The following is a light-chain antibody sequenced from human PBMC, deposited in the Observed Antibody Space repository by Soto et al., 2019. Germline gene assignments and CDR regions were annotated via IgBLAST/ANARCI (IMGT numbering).Light chain of an antibody. CDR2: DVS. Sequence: QSALTQPASVSGSPGQSITISCTGTSSDVGGYNYVSWYQQHPGNAPKFMIYDVSNRPSGVSNRFSGSKSGNTASLTISGLQAEDEADYYCSSYTTSNTRQIVFGTGTKLTVL. J-gene: IGLJ1*01. CDR3: SSYTTSNTRQIV. CDR1: SSDVGGYNY. V-gene: IGLV2-14*01.